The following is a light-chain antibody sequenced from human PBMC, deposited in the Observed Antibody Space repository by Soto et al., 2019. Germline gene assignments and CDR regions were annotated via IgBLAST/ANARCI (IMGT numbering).Light chain of an antibody. J-gene: IGKJ4*01. V-gene: IGKV1-39*01. CDR3: QQGYSPPLT. Sequence: DIQMTQSPSSLSASVGDRVTLTCRASQSISKYLNWYQVKSGKGPKLLIYGRSTMQSGVPSRFSGSGSGTHFTLTISNLQPEDFAVYYCQQGYSPPLTFGGGTRVEIK. CDR2: GRS. CDR1: QSISKY.